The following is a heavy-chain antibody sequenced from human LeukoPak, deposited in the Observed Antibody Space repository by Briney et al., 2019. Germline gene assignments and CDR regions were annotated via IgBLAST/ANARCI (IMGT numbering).Heavy chain of an antibody. CDR3: ARGHHVVVATATWASDAFDL. J-gene: IGHJ3*01. D-gene: IGHD2-21*02. CDR1: GYSFTSYW. CDR2: IYPGDSDS. Sequence: GESLKISCKGSGYSFTSYWIGWVRQMPGKGLEWMGIIYPGDSDSRQSPSLRGQVTISADKSINTAYLQWNSLKASDTAMYYCARGHHVVVATATWASDAFDLWGQGTMVTVSS. V-gene: IGHV5-51*01.